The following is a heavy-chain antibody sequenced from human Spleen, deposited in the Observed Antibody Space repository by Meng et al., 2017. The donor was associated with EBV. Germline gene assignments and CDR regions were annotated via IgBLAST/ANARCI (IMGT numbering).Heavy chain of an antibody. D-gene: IGHD6-13*01. J-gene: IGHJ4*02. CDR2: VNHSGIT. CDR3: ARRKLAAAVRFDS. CDR1: GESISGYY. V-gene: IGHV4-34*01. Sequence: QVQLQQGGAGLLKPSETLSLTCAVYGESISGYYGSWIRQPPGKGLEWIGEVNHSGITNYNASLESRVTVSVDTTRNQFSLRLKSVTAADTAVYFCARRKLAAAVRFDSWGQGILVTVSS.